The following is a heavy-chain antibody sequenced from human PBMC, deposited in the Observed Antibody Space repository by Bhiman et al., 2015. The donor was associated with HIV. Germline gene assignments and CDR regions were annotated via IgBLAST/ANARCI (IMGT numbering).Heavy chain of an antibody. CDR2: IKSKTDGGTT. CDR3: ATGNPGGTYVYYFDY. D-gene: IGHD1-1*01. V-gene: IGHV3-15*01. CDR1: GFTFSNAW. J-gene: IGHJ4*02. Sequence: EVQLVESGGGLVKPGGSLRLSCAASGFTFSNAWMSWVRQAPGKGLEWVGRIKSKTDGGTTDYAAPVKGRFTISRDDSKNTLYLQMKSLKTEDTGVYYCATGNPGGTYVYYFDYWGQGNAGHRLL.